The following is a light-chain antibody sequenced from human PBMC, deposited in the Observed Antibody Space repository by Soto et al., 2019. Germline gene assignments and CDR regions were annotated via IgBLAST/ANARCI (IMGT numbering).Light chain of an antibody. CDR3: QQYNNWPRVT. V-gene: IGKV3-15*01. J-gene: IGKJ4*01. CDR2: CAS. Sequence: EIVMTQSPATLSVSPGERATLSCRASQSVSSNLAWYQQKPGQAPRLLIYCASTRATGIPARFSGSGSGTEFTLTISSLQSEDFAVYYCQQYNNWPRVTFGGGTKVEIK. CDR1: QSVSSN.